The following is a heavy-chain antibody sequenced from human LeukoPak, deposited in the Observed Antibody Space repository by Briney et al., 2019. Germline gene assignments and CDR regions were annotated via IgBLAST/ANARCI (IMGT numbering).Heavy chain of an antibody. J-gene: IGHJ4*02. D-gene: IGHD2-15*01. CDR2: IYSGGST. V-gene: IGHV3-53*01. Sequence: GGSLGLSCAASGFTVSSNYMSWVRQAPGKGLEWVSVIYSGGSTYYADSVKGRFTISRDNSKNTLYLQMNSLRAEDTAVYYCARETRHCSGGSCFGRGGFDYWGQGTLVTVSS. CDR3: ARETRHCSGGSCFGRGGFDY. CDR1: GFTVSSNY.